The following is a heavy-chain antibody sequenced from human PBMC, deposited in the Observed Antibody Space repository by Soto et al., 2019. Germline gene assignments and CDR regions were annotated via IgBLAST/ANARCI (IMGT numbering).Heavy chain of an antibody. CDR3: AKDMGVFLYYYGMDV. CDR1: GFTFDDYA. J-gene: IGHJ6*02. D-gene: IGHD1-26*01. CDR2: ISWNSGSI. Sequence: EVQLVESGGGLVQPGRSLRLSCAASGFTFDDYAMHWVRQAPGKGLEWVSGISWNSGSIGYADSVKGRFTISRDNAKNSVYLQMNSLRAEDTALYYCAKDMGVFLYYYGMDVWGRGTTVTVSS. V-gene: IGHV3-9*01.